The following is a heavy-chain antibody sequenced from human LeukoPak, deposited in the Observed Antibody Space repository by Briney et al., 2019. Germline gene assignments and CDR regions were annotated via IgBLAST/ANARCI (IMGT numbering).Heavy chain of an antibody. CDR3: ARVANGGTSRDF. D-gene: IGHD2-15*01. Sequence: GGSLRLSCAASGFTFRTYTINWVRQAPGQGLEWVASISGSSTYIFYADSVKGRFTISRDNAKNSLYLQMTSLRGEDTAVYYCARVANGGTSRDFWGQGTLVTVSS. CDR2: ISGSSTYI. CDR1: GFTFRTYT. V-gene: IGHV3-21*01. J-gene: IGHJ4*02.